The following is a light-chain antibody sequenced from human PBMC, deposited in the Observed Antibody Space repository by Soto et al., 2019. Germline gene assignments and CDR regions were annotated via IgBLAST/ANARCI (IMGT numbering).Light chain of an antibody. Sequence: EIVLTQSPGTLSLSPGERATLSCRTSQGLNRNLAWYQQKLGQAPRVLIYGASTRATGIPARFSGSGSGTECILTISSLQSEDVAVYYCHEYNTWPWTLGQGTKVDI. CDR1: QGLNRN. J-gene: IGKJ1*01. CDR2: GAS. CDR3: HEYNTWPWT. V-gene: IGKV3-15*01.